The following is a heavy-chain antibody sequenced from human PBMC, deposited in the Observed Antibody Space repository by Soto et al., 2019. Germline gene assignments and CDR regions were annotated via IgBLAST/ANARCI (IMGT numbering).Heavy chain of an antibody. J-gene: IGHJ4*02. CDR2: ISYDGSNK. Sequence: GGSLRLSCAASGFTFSSYGMHWVRQAPGKGLEWVAAISYDGSNKYYADSVRGRFTISRDNSKNTLYLQMNSLRADDTAMYYCATRHLPYCSGGTCNPFDFWGQGTLVTVSS. CDR1: GFTFSSYG. CDR3: ATRHLPYCSGGTCNPFDF. V-gene: IGHV3-30*03. D-gene: IGHD2-15*01.